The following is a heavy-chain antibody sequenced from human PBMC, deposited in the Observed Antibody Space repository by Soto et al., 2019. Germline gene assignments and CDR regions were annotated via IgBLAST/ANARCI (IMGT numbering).Heavy chain of an antibody. J-gene: IGHJ6*03. Sequence: QVQLQQWGAGLLKPSETLSLTCAVYGGSFSGYYWSWIRQPPGKGLEWIGEINHSGSTNYNPSLKSRVTISVDTAKNHFSLKLSSVTAADTAVYYCARENVLATVYYYCSYMDVWGKGTTVTVS. D-gene: IGHD3-3*02. V-gene: IGHV4-34*01. CDR1: GGSFSGYY. CDR3: ARENVLATVYYYCSYMDV. CDR2: INHSGST.